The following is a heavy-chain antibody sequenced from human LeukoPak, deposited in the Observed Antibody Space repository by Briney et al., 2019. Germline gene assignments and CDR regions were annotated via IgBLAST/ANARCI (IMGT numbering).Heavy chain of an antibody. V-gene: IGHV4-59*01. J-gene: IGHJ3*02. Sequence: SETLSLTCTVAGGSISSNYWSWIRQPPGKGLDWIGYIHNSGSTNYNPSLKSRVTISVETSKKQFSLKLSSVTVADTAVYYCARCRSYDSSGYCDAVDIWGQGTMVTVSS. CDR2: IHNSGST. CDR3: ARCRSYDSSGYCDAVDI. D-gene: IGHD3-22*01. CDR1: GGSISSNY.